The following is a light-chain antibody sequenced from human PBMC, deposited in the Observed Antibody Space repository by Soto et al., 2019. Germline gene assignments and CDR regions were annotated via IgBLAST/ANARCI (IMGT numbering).Light chain of an antibody. CDR2: DAS. Sequence: DIQMSQSPSSLSASVGAGVTITCQASQNITNYLNWYQHKPGKTPKLLIYDASNLETGVQSRFSGSGSATAFTFTISSLQPEDIATYYCQQYDNLPFAFGGGTKVEIK. CDR1: QNITNY. V-gene: IGKV1-33*01. CDR3: QQYDNLPFA. J-gene: IGKJ4*01.